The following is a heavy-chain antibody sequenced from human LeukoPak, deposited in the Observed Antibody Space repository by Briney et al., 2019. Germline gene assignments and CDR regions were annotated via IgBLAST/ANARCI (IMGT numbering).Heavy chain of an antibody. CDR3: ARHQFQLLVNDDAFDM. CDR2: IYYSGNT. D-gene: IGHD2-2*01. Sequence: RSSETLSLTCAVFGGSFSSYYWSWIRQPPGKGLEWIGYIYYSGNTNYNPSLKSRVTISVDTSKNQFSLKMNSVTAADTAVYYCARHQFQLLVNDDAFDMWGQGTMVTVSS. CDR1: GGSFSSYY. V-gene: IGHV4-59*08. J-gene: IGHJ3*02.